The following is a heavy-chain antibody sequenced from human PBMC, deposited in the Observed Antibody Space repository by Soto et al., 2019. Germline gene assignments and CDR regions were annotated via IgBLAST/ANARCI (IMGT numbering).Heavy chain of an antibody. CDR3: ARDGWIETAFDY. D-gene: IGHD6-19*01. CDR1: GFTFSSYS. CDR2: ISSSSSYI. V-gene: IGHV3-21*01. Sequence: PGGSLRLSCAASGFTFSSYSMNWVRQAPGKGLEWVSSISSSSSYIYYADSVKGRFTISRDNAKNSLCLQMNSLRAEDTAVYYCARDGWIETAFDYWGQGTLVTVSS. J-gene: IGHJ4*02.